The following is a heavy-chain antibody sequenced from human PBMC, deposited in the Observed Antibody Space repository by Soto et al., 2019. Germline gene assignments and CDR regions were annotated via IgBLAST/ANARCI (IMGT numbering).Heavy chain of an antibody. D-gene: IGHD3-10*01. Sequence: QVQLQESGPGLVKPSQTLSLTCTVSGGSISSGDYYWSWIRQPPGKGMEWIGYIYYSGSTYYTPSLKSRVTISVDTSKNQFCLKLSSVTAADTAVYYCARGDRGSGSADAFDIWGQGTMVTVSS. V-gene: IGHV4-30-4*01. CDR1: GGSISSGDYY. J-gene: IGHJ3*02. CDR3: ARGDRGSGSADAFDI. CDR2: IYYSGST.